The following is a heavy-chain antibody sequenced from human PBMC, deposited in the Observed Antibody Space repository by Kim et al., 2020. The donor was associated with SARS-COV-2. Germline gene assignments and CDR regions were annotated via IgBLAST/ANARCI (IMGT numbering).Heavy chain of an antibody. Sequence: SQTLSLTCAISGDSVSSNSAAWNWIRQSPSRGLEWLGRTYYRSKWYKDYALSVKSRITIIPDTSKNQFSLHLNSVTSDDTAVYYCARGGWEFDYWGQGTLVTVSS. J-gene: IGHJ4*02. D-gene: IGHD6-19*01. CDR1: GDSVSSNSAA. V-gene: IGHV6-1*01. CDR3: ARGGWEFDY. CDR2: TYYRSKWYK.